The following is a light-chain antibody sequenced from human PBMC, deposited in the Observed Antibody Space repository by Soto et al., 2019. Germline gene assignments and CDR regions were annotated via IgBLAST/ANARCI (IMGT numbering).Light chain of an antibody. CDR2: EVS. CDR3: TSYAGTYSFFYV. CDR1: SSDVGAYNY. V-gene: IGLV2-8*01. J-gene: IGLJ1*01. Sequence: QSALTQPPSASGSPGQSVTISCTGTSSDVGAYNYVPWYQQLPGKAPKLIIYEVSKRPSGVPDRFSGSKSGNTASLTVSGLQAEDEADYYCTSYAGTYSFFYVFGTGTKSPS.